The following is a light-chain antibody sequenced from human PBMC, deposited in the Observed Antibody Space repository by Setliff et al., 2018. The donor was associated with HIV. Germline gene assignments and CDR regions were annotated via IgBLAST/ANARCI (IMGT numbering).Light chain of an antibody. V-gene: IGLV1-51*01. CDR3: GTWDNSLNIVL. J-gene: IGLJ3*02. Sequence: QSVLTQPPSISATPGETVIISCSGSNSNIGNNYVSCYHQLPGAAPRLLIYENYKRPSDIPDRFSGSKSGSSATLVITGLQTGDEADYYCGTWDNSLNIVLFGGGTKVTVL. CDR2: ENY. CDR1: NSNIGNNY.